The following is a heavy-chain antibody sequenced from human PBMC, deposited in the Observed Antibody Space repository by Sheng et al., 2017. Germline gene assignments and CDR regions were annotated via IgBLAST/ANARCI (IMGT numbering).Heavy chain of an antibody. V-gene: IGHV4-38-2*01. CDR1: GYSMINGYY. J-gene: IGHJ4*02. Sequence: QVQLQESGPGLVKPSETLSLTCGVSGYSMINGYYWGWIRQPPGKGLEWIGNVYYTGRPYYSPSLESLITVSLDTSMNHFSLQLTSVTAADTAVYYCVRAHPNGYFFDNWGQGVLVTVSS. D-gene: IGHD5-18*01. CDR2: VYYTGRP. CDR3: VRAHPNGYFFDN.